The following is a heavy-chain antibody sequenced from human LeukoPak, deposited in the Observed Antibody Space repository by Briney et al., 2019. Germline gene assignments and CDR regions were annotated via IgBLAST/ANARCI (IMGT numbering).Heavy chain of an antibody. CDR3: VCLHWDQLLNKGRFDP. Sequence: ASVKVSCKASGYTFTGYYMHWVRQAPGQGLEWMGWINPNSGGTNYAQKFQGRVTMTRDTSISTAYMELSRLRSDDTAVYYCVCLHWDQLLNKGRFDPWGQGTLVTVSS. CDR1: GYTFTGYY. V-gene: IGHV1-2*02. CDR2: INPNSGGT. D-gene: IGHD2-2*01. J-gene: IGHJ5*02.